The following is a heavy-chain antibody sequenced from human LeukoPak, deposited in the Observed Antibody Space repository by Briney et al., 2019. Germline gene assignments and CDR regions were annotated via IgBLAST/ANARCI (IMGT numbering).Heavy chain of an antibody. CDR2: IYYSGST. D-gene: IGHD1-1*01. Sequence: SQTLSLTCIVSGGSISSGDYYWSWIRQPPGKGLEWIGYIYYSGSTYYNPSLKSRVTISVDTSKNQFSLKLSSVTAADTAVYYCARVAGGTELDYWGQGTLVTVSS. CDR1: GGSISSGDYY. J-gene: IGHJ4*02. V-gene: IGHV4-30-4*08. CDR3: ARVAGGTELDY.